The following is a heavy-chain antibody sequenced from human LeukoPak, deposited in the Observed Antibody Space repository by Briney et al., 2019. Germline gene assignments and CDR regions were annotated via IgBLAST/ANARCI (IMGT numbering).Heavy chain of an antibody. Sequence: ASVTVSCTVSGYTLTELSMHWVRQAPGKGLEWMGGFDPEDGETIYAQKFQGRVTMTTDTSTSTAYMELRSLRSDDTAVYYCARDHKAGEGALGYWGQGTLVTVSS. CDR1: GYTLTELS. CDR2: FDPEDGET. J-gene: IGHJ4*02. CDR3: ARDHKAGEGALGY. D-gene: IGHD4-17*01. V-gene: IGHV1-24*01.